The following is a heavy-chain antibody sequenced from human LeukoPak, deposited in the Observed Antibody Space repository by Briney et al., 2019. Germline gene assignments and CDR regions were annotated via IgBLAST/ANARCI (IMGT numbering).Heavy chain of an antibody. J-gene: IGHJ3*02. V-gene: IGHV4-31*03. CDR1: GGSISSGSYY. Sequence: SETLSLTCTVSGGSISSGSYYWSWIRQHPGKGLEWIGYIYYSGSTYYNPSLKSRVTISVDTSKNQFSLKLSSVTAADTAVYYCARSSLTYYDFWSGYAFDIWGQGTMVTVSS. CDR3: ARSSLTYYDFWSGYAFDI. CDR2: IYYSGST. D-gene: IGHD3-3*01.